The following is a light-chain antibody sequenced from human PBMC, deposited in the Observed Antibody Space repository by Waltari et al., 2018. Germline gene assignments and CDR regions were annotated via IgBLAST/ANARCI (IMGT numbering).Light chain of an antibody. CDR3: QQYYSIPRT. CDR2: WAS. V-gene: IGKV4-1*01. Sequence: DIVMTQSPDSLAVSLGERATINCKSSQSFLYSSNNKNYLAWYQQKPGQRPKLLIYWASTRESGVPDRFSGSGSGTDFTLTISSLQAEDVAVYYCQQYYSIPRTFGGGTKVEIK. J-gene: IGKJ4*01. CDR1: QSFLYSSNNKNY.